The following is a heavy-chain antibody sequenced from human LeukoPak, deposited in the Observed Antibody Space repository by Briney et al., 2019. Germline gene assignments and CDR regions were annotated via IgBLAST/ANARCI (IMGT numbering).Heavy chain of an antibody. Sequence: SETLSPTCTVSGDSISSSSHYWGWIRQPPGKGPEWIGSIYYSGSTYYNPSLKSRVTISVDTSKNQFSLKLSSVTAADTAVYFCARHRGYYGSGSKLDCWGQGTLVTVSS. J-gene: IGHJ4*02. V-gene: IGHV4-39*01. CDR2: IYYSGST. D-gene: IGHD3-10*01. CDR3: ARHRGYYGSGSKLDC. CDR1: GDSISSSSHY.